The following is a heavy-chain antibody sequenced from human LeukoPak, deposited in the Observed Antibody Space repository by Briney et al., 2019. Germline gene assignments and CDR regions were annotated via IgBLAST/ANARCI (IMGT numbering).Heavy chain of an antibody. CDR2: ISHSGST. CDR1: DGSIRSTNW. V-gene: IGHV4-4*02. J-gene: IGHJ4*02. D-gene: IGHD6-19*01. CDR3: ARVVSGWPRD. Sequence: SETLSLTCAVSDGSIRSTNWWSWVRQSPKKGLEWIGEISHSGSTNYNPSLKSRVTISLDTPKNQLSLNLTSVTAADTAVYYCARVVSGWPRDWGQGTLVTVSS.